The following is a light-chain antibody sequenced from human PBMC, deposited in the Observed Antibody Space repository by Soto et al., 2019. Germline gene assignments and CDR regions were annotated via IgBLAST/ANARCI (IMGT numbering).Light chain of an antibody. Sequence: QSALTQPASVSGSPGQSITISCTGTSSDVGGYNYVSWYQQHPGKAPKLMIYDVSNRPSGVSNRFSGSKSGNTASLTISGLQAEDEADYYCSSYTCSSTRLHVFGTGTKVTVL. V-gene: IGLV2-14*01. CDR3: SSYTCSSTRLHV. CDR1: SSDVGGYNY. CDR2: DVS. J-gene: IGLJ1*01.